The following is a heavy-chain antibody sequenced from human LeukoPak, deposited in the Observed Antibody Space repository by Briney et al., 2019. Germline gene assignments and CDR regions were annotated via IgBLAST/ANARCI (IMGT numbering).Heavy chain of an antibody. CDR3: ARNCSSSRCQDVFDI. CDR1: GYSVDSTYY. CDR2: IYNSGST. J-gene: IGHJ3*02. Sequence: SETLSLTCGVSGYSVDSTYYWGWIRQPPGKGLEWIGSIYNSGSTHYNPSLKSRVTISVDTSKNHFSLQLSPVTAADTAVYFCARNCSSSRCQDVFDIWGQGTMVTVSS. D-gene: IGHD2-2*01. V-gene: IGHV4-38-2*01.